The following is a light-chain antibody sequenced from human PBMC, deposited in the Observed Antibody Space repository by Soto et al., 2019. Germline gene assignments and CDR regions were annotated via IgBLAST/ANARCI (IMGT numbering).Light chain of an antibody. Sequence: DIQMTQSPSTLSASVGDRVTITCRASQSISNSLAWYQQKPGKAPKALIYKASSLESGVPSRFSGSGSGTEFTLTITCLQPDDFATYYCQQNHNYWGFGQGTKVEIK. CDR1: QSISNS. V-gene: IGKV1-5*03. CDR2: KAS. J-gene: IGKJ1*01. CDR3: QQNHNYWG.